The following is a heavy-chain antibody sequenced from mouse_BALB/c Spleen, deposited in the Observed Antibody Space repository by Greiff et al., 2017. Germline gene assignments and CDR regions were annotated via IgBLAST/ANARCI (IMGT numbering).Heavy chain of an antibody. Sequence: EVKLMESGGGLVKPGGSLKLSCAASGFTFSSYAMSWVRQTPEKRLEWVATISSGGSYTDYPDSVKGRFTISRDNAKNTLYLQLSSLRSEDTAMYYCASLDKVLDYWGQGTTLTVSA. V-gene: IGHV5-9-3*01. CDR1: GFTFSSYA. J-gene: IGHJ2*01. CDR3: ASLDKVLDY. CDR2: ISSGGSYT.